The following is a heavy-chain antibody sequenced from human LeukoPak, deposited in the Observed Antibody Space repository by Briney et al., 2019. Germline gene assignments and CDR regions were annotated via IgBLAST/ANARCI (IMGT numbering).Heavy chain of an antibody. CDR2: INHSGST. CDR1: GGSFSGYY. D-gene: IGHD4-17*01. CDR3: AREGDYENWLDP. J-gene: IGHJ5*02. V-gene: IGHV4-34*01. Sequence: PSETLSLTCAVYGGSFSGYYWSWIRQPPGKGLEWIGEINHSGSTNYNPSLKSRVTISVDTSKNQFFLRLNSVTAADTAVYYCAREGDYENWLDPWGQGTLVTVSS.